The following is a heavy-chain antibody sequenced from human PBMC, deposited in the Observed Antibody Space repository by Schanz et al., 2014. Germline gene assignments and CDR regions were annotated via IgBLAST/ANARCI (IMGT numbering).Heavy chain of an antibody. J-gene: IGHJ4*02. D-gene: IGHD3-10*01. V-gene: IGHV3-23*01. Sequence: EVQLLESGGGLVQPGGSLKLSCAASGLIFSNYVMSWVRQAPGKGLEWVSTIGTSGGTNYAESVKGRFTISRDNSKNTLYLQMNSLRAEDTAVYYCAKGRFGELSAFDIWGQGPLVTVSS. CDR1: GLIFSNYV. CDR2: IGTSGGT. CDR3: AKGRFGELSAFDI.